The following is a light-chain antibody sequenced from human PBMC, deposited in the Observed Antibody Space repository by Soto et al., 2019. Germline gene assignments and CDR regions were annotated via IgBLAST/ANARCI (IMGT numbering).Light chain of an antibody. CDR2: DAS. V-gene: IGKV1-5*01. CDR1: QSISSW. J-gene: IGKJ5*01. Sequence: DIQMTQSPSTLSASVGDRVTITCRASQSISSWLAWYQQKPGQAPKLLIYDASSLESGVPSRFSGSGSGTEFTLTISSLQPDDFATYYCQQYNSYRITFGHGTRLEIK. CDR3: QQYNSYRIT.